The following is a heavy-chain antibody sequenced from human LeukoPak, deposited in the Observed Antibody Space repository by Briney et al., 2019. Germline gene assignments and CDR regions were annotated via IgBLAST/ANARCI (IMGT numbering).Heavy chain of an antibody. Sequence: GGSLRLSCVASGFTVSTTYMNWVRQAPGKGLEWVSVLYTGGTTYYADSVKGRFTISRDNSKNTLYPQMNSLRAEDTAMYYCARDLSSGFYYFDYWGQGILVTVSS. D-gene: IGHD3-22*01. J-gene: IGHJ4*02. V-gene: IGHV3-53*01. CDR1: GFTVSTTY. CDR2: LYTGGTT. CDR3: ARDLSSGFYYFDY.